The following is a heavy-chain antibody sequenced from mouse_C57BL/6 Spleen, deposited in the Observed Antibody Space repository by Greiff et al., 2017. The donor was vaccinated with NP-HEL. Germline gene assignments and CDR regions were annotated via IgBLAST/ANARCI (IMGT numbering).Heavy chain of an antibody. J-gene: IGHJ2*01. V-gene: IGHV3-6*01. CDR1: GYSITSGYY. CDR2: ISYDGSN. D-gene: IGHD3-2*02. CDR3: VRAGEGYYYFDD. Sequence: EVQLVESGPGLVKPSQSLSLTCSVTGYSITSGYYWNWIRQFPGNKLEWMGYISYDGSNNYNPSLKNRISITRDTSKNQFFLKLNSVTTEDTATYYCVRAGEGYYYFDDWGQGTTLTVSS.